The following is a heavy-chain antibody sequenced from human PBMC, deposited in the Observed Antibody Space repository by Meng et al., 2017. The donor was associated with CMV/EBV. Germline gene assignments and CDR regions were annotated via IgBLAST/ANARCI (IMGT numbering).Heavy chain of an antibody. V-gene: IGHV3-30*19. CDR2: ISYDGSNK. CDR3: ARDGARYCSSTSCYLNYYYGMDV. CDR1: GFTFSSYG. Sequence: GGSLRLSCVASGFTFSSYGMHWVRQAPGKGLEWVAVISYDGSNKYYADSVKGRFTISRDNSKNTLYLQMNSLRAEDTAVYYCARDGARYCSSTSCYLNYYYGMDVWGQGTTVTVSS. J-gene: IGHJ6*02. D-gene: IGHD2-2*01.